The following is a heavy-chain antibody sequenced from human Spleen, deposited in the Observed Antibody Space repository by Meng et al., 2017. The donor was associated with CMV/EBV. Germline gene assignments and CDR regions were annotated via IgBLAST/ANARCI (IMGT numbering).Heavy chain of an antibody. V-gene: IGHV3-7*01. J-gene: IGHJ6*02. Sequence: GGSLRLSCTGFEFTFSGYWMSWVRQAPGKGLEWVAKIKQDGSERNYVDSVKGRFIISRDNAKKSLYLQMNSLRPEDTALYYCVRDNHGFGELRQDVWGQGTTVTVSS. D-gene: IGHD3-10*01. CDR1: EFTFSGYW. CDR2: IKQDGSER. CDR3: VRDNHGFGELRQDV.